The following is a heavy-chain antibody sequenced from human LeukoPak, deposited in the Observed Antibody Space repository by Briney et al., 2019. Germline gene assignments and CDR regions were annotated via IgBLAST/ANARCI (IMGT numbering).Heavy chain of an antibody. Sequence: GGSLRLSCAASGFTFNTYWMTWVRQAPGKGLEWVANIKQDGSDKRYVDSVKGRFTISRDNAKNSLYLQVNSLRAEDTAVYYCGRGMDVWGKGTTVTVSS. CDR1: GFTFNTYW. CDR3: GRGMDV. J-gene: IGHJ6*03. CDR2: IKQDGSDK. V-gene: IGHV3-7*01.